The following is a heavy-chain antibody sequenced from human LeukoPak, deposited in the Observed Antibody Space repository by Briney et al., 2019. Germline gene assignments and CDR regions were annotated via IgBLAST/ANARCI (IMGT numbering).Heavy chain of an antibody. D-gene: IGHD2-8*01. J-gene: IGHJ3*02. CDR3: ARQIGGQYEDGFDI. V-gene: IGHV1-46*01. CDR1: GYTFTGYY. Sequence: ASVKVSCKASGYTFTGYYMHWVRQAPGQGLEWVGIINPSGGTTIYAQKFQGRVTMTRDTSTSTVYTELRSLRSEDTAVYYCARQIGGQYEDGFDIWGQGTMVTVSS. CDR2: INPSGGTT.